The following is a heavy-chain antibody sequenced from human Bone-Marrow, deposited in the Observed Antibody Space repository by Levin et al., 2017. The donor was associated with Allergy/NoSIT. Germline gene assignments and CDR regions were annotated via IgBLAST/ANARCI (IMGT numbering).Heavy chain of an antibody. J-gene: IGHJ6*02. CDR1: GFTFSDYY. D-gene: IGHD3-22*01. CDR2: ISSSGSTI. CDR3: ARDCDYDSSGLCYYYYGMDV. Sequence: GGSLRLSCAASGFTFSDYYMSWIRQAPGKGLEWVSYISSSGSTIYYADSVKGRFTISRDNAKNSLYLQMNSLRAEDTAVYYCARDCDYDSSGLCYYYYGMDVWGQGTTVTVSS. V-gene: IGHV3-11*01.